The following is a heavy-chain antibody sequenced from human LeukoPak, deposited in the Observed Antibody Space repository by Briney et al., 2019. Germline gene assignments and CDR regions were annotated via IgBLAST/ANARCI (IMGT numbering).Heavy chain of an antibody. Sequence: PGGSLTLPCAPSGYTSSMYRMHWHRQAPGKGLVWVSRINSDGSTTSYADSVKGRFTISRDNGKNTLYLQMNSLRAEDTAVYYCAVGGRTRLFDRWGQATLVTVSS. J-gene: IGHJ2*01. V-gene: IGHV3-74*01. CDR2: INSDGSTT. CDR1: GYTSSMYR. CDR3: AVGGRTRLFDR. D-gene: IGHD2-2*01.